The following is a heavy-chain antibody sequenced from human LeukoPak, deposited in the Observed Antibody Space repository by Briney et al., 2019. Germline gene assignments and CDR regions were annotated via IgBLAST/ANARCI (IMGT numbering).Heavy chain of an antibody. CDR2: INPDSGGT. J-gene: IGHJ4*02. V-gene: IGHV1-2*02. CDR3: ARDGNFDY. Sequence: ASVKVSRKASGYTFSGHYMHWVRQAPGQGLEWMGWINPDSGGTNYAQKFQGRVTMTRDTSISTAYMELTRLTSDDTAVHYCARDGNFDYWGQGTLVAVSS. CDR1: GYTFSGHY.